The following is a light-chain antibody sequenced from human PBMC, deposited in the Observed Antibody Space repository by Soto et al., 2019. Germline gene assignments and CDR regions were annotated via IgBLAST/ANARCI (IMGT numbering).Light chain of an antibody. V-gene: IGLV2-14*01. CDR1: DNDVGGYNY. CDR3: SSYTSIATYV. Sequence: QSVLAQPASVSGSPGQSITLSCPGTDNDVGGYNYVSWYQQYPDKAPKLIIYDVTNRPSGVSMRFSGSKSGNTASLTISGLRPEDEADYYCSSYTSIATYVFGSGTKVTVL. CDR2: DVT. J-gene: IGLJ1*01.